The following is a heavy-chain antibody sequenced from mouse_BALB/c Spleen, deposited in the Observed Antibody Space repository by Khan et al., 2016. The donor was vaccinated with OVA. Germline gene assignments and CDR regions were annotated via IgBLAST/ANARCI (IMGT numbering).Heavy chain of an antibody. V-gene: IGHV5-9-3*01. J-gene: IGHJ3*01. Sequence: EVELVESGGGLVKPGGSLKLSCAASGFTFSTYAMSWVRQTPEKRLEWVATISSDGDYTYFPDNVTGRFTNFKNNAKNTLCRRLTSVKSEDSAMYYCARSPYCYFAYWGQGTMVTVSA. CDR3: ARSPYCYFAY. D-gene: IGHD2-12*01. CDR1: GFTFSTYA. CDR2: ISSDGDYT.